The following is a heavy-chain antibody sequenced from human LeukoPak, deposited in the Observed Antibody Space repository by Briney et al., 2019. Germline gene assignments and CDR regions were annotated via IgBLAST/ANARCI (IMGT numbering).Heavy chain of an antibody. D-gene: IGHD3-10*01. Sequence: ASVKVSCKASGYTFTGYYMHWVRQAPGQGLEWMGWINPNSGGTNYAQKFQGRVTMTTDTSTGTAYMELRSLRSDDTAVYYCASSTVLLWFGELLPTRFDYWGQGTLVTVSS. J-gene: IGHJ4*02. CDR2: INPNSGGT. CDR3: ASSTVLLWFGELLPTRFDY. V-gene: IGHV1-2*02. CDR1: GYTFTGYY.